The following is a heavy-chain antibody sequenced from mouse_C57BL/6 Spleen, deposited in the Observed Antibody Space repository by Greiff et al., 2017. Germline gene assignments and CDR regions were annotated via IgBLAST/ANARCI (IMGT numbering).Heavy chain of an antibody. CDR2: IYPGDGDT. CDR3: ARGTGTLFDY. J-gene: IGHJ2*01. V-gene: IGHV1-80*01. Sequence: VQRVESGAELVKPGASVKISCKASGYAFSSYWMNWVKQRPGKGLEWIGQIYPGDGDTNYNGKFKGKATLTADKSSSTAYMQLSSLTSEDSAVYFCARGTGTLFDYWGQGTTLTVSS. CDR1: GYAFSSYW. D-gene: IGHD4-1*01.